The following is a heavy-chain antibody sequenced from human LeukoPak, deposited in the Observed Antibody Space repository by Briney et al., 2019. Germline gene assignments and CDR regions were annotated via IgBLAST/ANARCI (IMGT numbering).Heavy chain of an antibody. CDR2: VYYKGDT. Sequence: SETLSLTCSVSGGSTTGYFWTWIRQPPGKGPEWIGYVYYKGDTSYSPSLDSRVSISVDTSKNQFSLKLSSVTAADTAVYYCARVHLSSRGYSDYYYMDVWGKGTTVTVSS. CDR1: GGSTTGYF. CDR3: ARVHLSSRGYSDYYYMDV. D-gene: IGHD2-2*01. V-gene: IGHV4-59*08. J-gene: IGHJ6*03.